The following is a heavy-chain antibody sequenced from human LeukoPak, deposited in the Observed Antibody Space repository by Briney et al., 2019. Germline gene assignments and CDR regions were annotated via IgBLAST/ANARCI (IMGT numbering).Heavy chain of an antibody. CDR2: IIPIFGTA. V-gene: IGHV1-69*01. Sequence: SVKVSCKASGGTFSSYAISWVRQAPGQGPEWMGGIIPIFGTANYAQKFQGRVTITADESTSTAYMGLSSLRSEDTAVYYCALRRYCSGGSCYSGNYWGQGTLVTVSS. CDR3: ALRRYCSGGSCYSGNY. J-gene: IGHJ4*02. CDR1: GGTFSSYA. D-gene: IGHD2-15*01.